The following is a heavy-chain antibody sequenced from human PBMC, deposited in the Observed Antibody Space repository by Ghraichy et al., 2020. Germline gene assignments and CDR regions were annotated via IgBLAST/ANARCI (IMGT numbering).Heavy chain of an antibody. CDR2: IKQDGSEK. Sequence: GESLNISCAASGFTFSSYWMSWVRQAPGKGLEWVANIKQDGSEKYYVDSVKGRFTISRDKAKNSLYLQMNSLRAEDTAVYYCARVDEYDSSGYYYAGWYFDLGGRGTLVTVSS. D-gene: IGHD3-22*01. CDR3: ARVDEYDSSGYYYAGWYFDL. J-gene: IGHJ2*01. V-gene: IGHV3-7*03. CDR1: GFTFSSYW.